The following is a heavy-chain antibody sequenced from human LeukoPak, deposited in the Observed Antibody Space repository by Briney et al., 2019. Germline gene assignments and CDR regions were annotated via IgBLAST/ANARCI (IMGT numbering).Heavy chain of an antibody. CDR3: AKLYHDSSGSYYFDY. CDR2: IIPIFGTA. D-gene: IGHD3-22*01. Sequence: SVKVSCKASGGTFSSYAISWVRQAPGQGLEWMGGIIPIFGTANYAQKFQGRVTITTDESTSTAYMELSSLRSEDTAVYYCAKLYHDSSGSYYFDYWGQGTLVTVSS. CDR1: GGTFSSYA. V-gene: IGHV1-69*05. J-gene: IGHJ4*02.